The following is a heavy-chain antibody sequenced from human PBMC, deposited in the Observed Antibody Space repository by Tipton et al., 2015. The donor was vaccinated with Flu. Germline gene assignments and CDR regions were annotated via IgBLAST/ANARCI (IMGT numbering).Heavy chain of an antibody. J-gene: IGHJ4*02. CDR3: ARLSYYDVDLKNFYFDY. Sequence: LRLSCTVSSGSIGSTNYFCAWIRQPPGKRLELIGSIYPSGTTYYNPSLKSRVTISVDTSKGQFSLMLRSVTAADTAVYYCARLSYYDVDLKNFYFDYWGQGALVTVSS. D-gene: IGHD3-10*02. CDR1: SGSIGSTNYF. V-gene: IGHV4-39*01. CDR2: IYPSGTT.